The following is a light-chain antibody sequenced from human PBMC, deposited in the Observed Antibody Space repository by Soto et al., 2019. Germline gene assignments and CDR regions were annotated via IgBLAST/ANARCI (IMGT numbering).Light chain of an antibody. CDR2: ASS. J-gene: IGKJ1*01. Sequence: IQMTQSPYSLSASVGDRITITCRASQTIGTYLNWYQQVPGKAPKLLIYASSSLQTGVPSRFSGSGSGTHFTLIINSLQPEDFGTYYCQQSFNFPRTFGPGTRVETK. V-gene: IGKV1-39*01. CDR1: QTIGTY. CDR3: QQSFNFPRT.